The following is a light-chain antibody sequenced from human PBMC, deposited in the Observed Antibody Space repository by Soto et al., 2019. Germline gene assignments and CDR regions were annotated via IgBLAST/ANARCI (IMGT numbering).Light chain of an antibody. V-gene: IGLV2-14*01. CDR3: SSYTCSSTVV. J-gene: IGLJ2*01. CDR2: EIS. Sequence: QSVLTQPASVSGSPGQPITISCTGTSSDIGGYNFVSWYQHHPGTAPKLMIYEISNRPSGVSNRFSGSKSGSTASLTISGRQAEDEADYYCSSYTCSSTVVFGGGTKLTVL. CDR1: SSDIGGYNF.